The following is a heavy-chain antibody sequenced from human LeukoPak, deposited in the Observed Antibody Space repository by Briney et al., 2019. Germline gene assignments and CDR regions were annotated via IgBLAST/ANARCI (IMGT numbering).Heavy chain of an antibody. Sequence: ASVKVSCKASGYTFTGYYLHWVRQAPGQGLEWMGWINPNSGGTNYAQKFQGRVTMTRDTSISTAYMELNRLRSDDTAVYYCARDKGSGYENYYYMDVWGKGTTVTISS. CDR3: ARDKGSGYENYYYMDV. J-gene: IGHJ6*03. CDR2: INPNSGGT. CDR1: GYTFTGYY. D-gene: IGHD5-12*01. V-gene: IGHV1-2*02.